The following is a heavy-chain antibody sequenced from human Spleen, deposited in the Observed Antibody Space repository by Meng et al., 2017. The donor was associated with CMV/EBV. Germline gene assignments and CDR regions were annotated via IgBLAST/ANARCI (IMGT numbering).Heavy chain of an antibody. CDR2: IRYDGSNK. CDR1: GFTFSSYA. J-gene: IGHJ4*02. Sequence: GGSLRLSCAASGFTFSSYAMHWVRQGPGKGLEWVASIRYDGSNKYYVDSVRGRFTISRDNAKNLLYLQMNSLRAEDTAVYYCARDYLTLPYCFDYWGRGTLVTVSS. D-gene: IGHD2-21*02. CDR3: ARDYLTLPYCFDY. V-gene: IGHV3-30*02.